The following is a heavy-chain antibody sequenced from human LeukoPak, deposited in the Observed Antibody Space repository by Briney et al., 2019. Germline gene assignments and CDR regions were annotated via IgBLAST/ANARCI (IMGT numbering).Heavy chain of an antibody. Sequence: GGSLRLSCAASGFTFDNHWMAWVRQTPGRGPEGVANIDEDGDEKSYAESVKGRFSVSRDNGRTSLYLQMNSLRAEDTAIYYCARHVPRGRSDFDCWGQGVLVTVS. D-gene: IGHD5-12*01. CDR2: IDEDGDEK. CDR1: GFTFDNHW. J-gene: IGHJ4*02. CDR3: ARHVPRGRSDFDC. V-gene: IGHV3-7*01.